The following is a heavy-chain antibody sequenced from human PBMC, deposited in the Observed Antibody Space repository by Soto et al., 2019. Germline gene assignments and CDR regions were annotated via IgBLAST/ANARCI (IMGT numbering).Heavy chain of an antibody. CDR3: SGTTSLQCYYKAV. J-gene: IGHJ6*03. CDR1: GDSVSSNSAA. CDR2: TYYRSRWYN. V-gene: IGHV6-1*01. D-gene: IGHD1-7*01. Sequence: QTLSLTCAISGDSVSSNSAAWNWIRQSPSRGLEWLGRTYYRSRWYNDYAVSVKSRITVNPDTSKNQFSLHLNSVTPEDTAVYYCSGTTSLQCYYKAVCDHGTPATAAS.